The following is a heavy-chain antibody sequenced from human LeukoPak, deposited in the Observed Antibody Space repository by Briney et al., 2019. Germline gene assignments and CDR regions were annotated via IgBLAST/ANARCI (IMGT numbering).Heavy chain of an antibody. Sequence: SETLSLTCTVSGGSISSSSYYWGWIRQPPGKGLEWIGSTYYSGSTYYNPSLKSRVTISVDTSKNQFSLKLSSVTAADTAVYYCASNYDYDDYWGQGTLVTVSS. CDR3: ASNYDYDDY. D-gene: IGHD5-12*01. CDR2: TYYSGST. J-gene: IGHJ4*02. CDR1: GGSISSSSYY. V-gene: IGHV4-39*07.